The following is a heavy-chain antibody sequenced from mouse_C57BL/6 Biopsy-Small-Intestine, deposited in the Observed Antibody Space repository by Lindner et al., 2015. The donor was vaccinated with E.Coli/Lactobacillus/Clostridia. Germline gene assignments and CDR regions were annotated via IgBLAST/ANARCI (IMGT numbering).Heavy chain of an antibody. V-gene: IGHV1S61*01. Sequence: VQLQESGAELVKPGASVKLSCKASGYTFTSYWINWVKQRPGQGLEWIGNIYPGSSSTNYNEKFKSKATLTVDTSSSTAYMQLSSLTSDDSAVYYCARSSITTMGDYAMDYWGQGTSVTVSS. CDR3: ARSSITTMGDYAMDY. J-gene: IGHJ4*01. D-gene: IGHD1-1*01. CDR2: IYPGSSST. CDR1: GYTFTSYW.